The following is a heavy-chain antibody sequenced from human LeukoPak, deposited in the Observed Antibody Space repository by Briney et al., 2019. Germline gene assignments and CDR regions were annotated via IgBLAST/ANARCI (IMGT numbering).Heavy chain of an antibody. CDR1: GFSVNNNY. CDR3: VREFYGP. J-gene: IGHJ5*02. V-gene: IGHV3-66*01. D-gene: IGHD4-17*01. Sequence: GGSLRLSCTASGFSVNNNYISWVRRAPGRGLEWVSVIYSGDTTFYADSVKDRFTISRDNSKNTVYLQMNNLRGEDTAMYYCVREFYGPWGQGTLVTVSS. CDR2: IYSGDTT.